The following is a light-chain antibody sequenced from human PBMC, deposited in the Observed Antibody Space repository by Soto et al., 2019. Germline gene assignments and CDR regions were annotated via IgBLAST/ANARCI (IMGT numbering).Light chain of an antibody. CDR3: QQYNNWPLT. CDR1: QSISNN. V-gene: IGKV3-15*01. Sequence: EIVMTQSPATLSVSPGERATLSCRASQSISNNLAWYHQKPGQTPRLLIYGASTRATRIPARFSGSASGTEFTLTIICLQSEDFAVYYCQQYNNWPLTFGQGTKLQIK. J-gene: IGKJ2*01. CDR2: GAS.